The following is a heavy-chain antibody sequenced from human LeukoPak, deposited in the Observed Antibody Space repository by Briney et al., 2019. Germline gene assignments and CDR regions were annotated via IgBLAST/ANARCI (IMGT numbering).Heavy chain of an antibody. CDR2: VYRSGST. CDR3: ARVSVGATGCFDP. V-gene: IGHV4-38-2*02. J-gene: IGHJ5*02. CDR1: GYSITTGYY. D-gene: IGHD1-26*01. Sequence: SETLSLTCTVSGYSITTGYYWAWIRQPPGKGLEWIGSVYRSGSTYFNSSLKSRVTISVETSKNQFSLKLSSVTAADTAVYYCARVSVGATGCFDPWGQGTLVTVSS.